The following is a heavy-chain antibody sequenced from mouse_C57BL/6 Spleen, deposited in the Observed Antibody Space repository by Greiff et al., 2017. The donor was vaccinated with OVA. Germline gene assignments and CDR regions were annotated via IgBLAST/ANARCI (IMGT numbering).Heavy chain of an antibody. J-gene: IGHJ2*01. CDR3: ARSAYYSNYYCDY. CDR1: GFTFTDYY. D-gene: IGHD2-5*01. V-gene: IGHV7-3*01. Sequence: EVQGVESGGGLVQPGGSLSLSCAASGFTFTDYYMSWVRQPPGKALAWLGFIRNKANGYTTEYSASLKGRFTISSDNSQSILYLQMNALRAEDSATYYCARSAYYSNYYCDYWGQGTTLTVSS. CDR2: IRNKANGYTT.